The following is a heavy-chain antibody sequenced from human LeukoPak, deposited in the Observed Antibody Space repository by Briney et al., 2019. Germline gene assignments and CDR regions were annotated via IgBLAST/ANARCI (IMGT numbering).Heavy chain of an antibody. CDR2: IYSSGSN. CDR3: AREPTSGREPTSGRPLDY. D-gene: IGHD5-12*01. CDR1: GGSISGYF. Sequence: SETLSLTCTVSGGSISGYFWTWIRQPAGKGLEWIGRIYSSGSNNYNPSLKSRVTMSLDTSKNHFSLNLTSVTAADTAMYYCAREPTSGREPTSGRPLDYWGQGTLVTVSS. J-gene: IGHJ4*02. V-gene: IGHV4-4*07.